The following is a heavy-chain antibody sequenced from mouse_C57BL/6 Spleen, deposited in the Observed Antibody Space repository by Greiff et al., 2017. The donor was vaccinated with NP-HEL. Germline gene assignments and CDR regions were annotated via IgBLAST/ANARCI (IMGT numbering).Heavy chain of an antibody. J-gene: IGHJ3*01. D-gene: IGHD5-1*01. CDR3: ARYLRRGFAY. V-gene: IGHV1-50*01. CDR2: IDPSDSYT. CDR1: GYTFTSYW. Sequence: VKLQQPGAELVKPGASVKLSCKASGYTFTSYWMQWVKQRPGQGLEWIGEIDPSDSYTNYNQKFKGKATLTVDTSSSTAYMQLSSLTSEDSAVYYCARYLRRGFAYWGQGTLVTVSA.